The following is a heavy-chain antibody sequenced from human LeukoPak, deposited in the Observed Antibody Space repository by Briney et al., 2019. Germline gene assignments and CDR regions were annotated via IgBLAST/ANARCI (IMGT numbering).Heavy chain of an antibody. CDR1: GGTFSIYA. Sequence: SVNVSCKASGGTFSIYAISWVRQAPGQGLEWMGGIIPIFGTANYAQKFQGRVTITADESTSTAYMELSSLRSEDTAVYYCARDWDYYDSSGHDAFDIWGQGTMVTVSS. V-gene: IGHV1-69*13. J-gene: IGHJ3*02. CDR2: IIPIFGTA. D-gene: IGHD3-22*01. CDR3: ARDWDYYDSSGHDAFDI.